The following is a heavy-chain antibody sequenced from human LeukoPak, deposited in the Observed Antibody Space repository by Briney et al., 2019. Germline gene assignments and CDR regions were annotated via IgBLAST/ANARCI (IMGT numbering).Heavy chain of an antibody. V-gene: IGHV3-21*01. Sequence: PGGSLRLSCAASGFTFSTYAMSWVRQAPGKGLEWVSSISSSSRYIYYADSVKGRFTISRDNARNSLYLQMNSLRAEDTAVYYCARELSSSGYYFDCWGQGTLVTVSS. J-gene: IGHJ4*02. CDR3: ARELSSSGYYFDC. CDR1: GFTFSTYA. CDR2: ISSSSRYI. D-gene: IGHD2-2*01.